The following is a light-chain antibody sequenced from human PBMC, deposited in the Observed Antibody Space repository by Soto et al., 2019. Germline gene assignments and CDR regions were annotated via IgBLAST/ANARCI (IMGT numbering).Light chain of an antibody. CDR1: QSVNRN. J-gene: IGKJ1*01. V-gene: IGKV3-15*01. CDR2: GAS. Sequence: IVVTQSQAPLSQSPGERSTLSCMAIQSVNRNLEWYQQKPGQAPRLLIYGASTRATGIPARFSGNGSGTEFTLTISSLQSEDVELYYCQQYNNWPRTCGQGTKVDIK. CDR3: QQYNNWPRT.